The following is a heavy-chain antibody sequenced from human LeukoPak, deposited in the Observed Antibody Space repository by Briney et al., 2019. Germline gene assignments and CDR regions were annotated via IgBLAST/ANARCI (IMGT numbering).Heavy chain of an antibody. CDR1: GYSISSGYY. CDR3: ARSPIYDYVWGSYPPPNAFDI. J-gene: IGHJ3*02. Sequence: SETLSLTCAVSGYSISSGYYWGWIRQPPGKGLEWIGSIYHSGSTYYNPSLESRVTISVDTSKNQFSLKLSSVTAADTAVYYCARSPIYDYVWGSYPPPNAFDIWGQGTMVTVSS. CDR2: IYHSGST. V-gene: IGHV4-38-2*01. D-gene: IGHD3-16*02.